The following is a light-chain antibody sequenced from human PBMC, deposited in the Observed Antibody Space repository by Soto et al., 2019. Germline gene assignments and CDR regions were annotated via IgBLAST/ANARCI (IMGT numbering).Light chain of an antibody. V-gene: IGKV3-20*01. CDR1: QSVSCNY. Sequence: EIVLTQSPGTLSLSPGERATLSCRASQSVSCNYLAWYQRKPGQAPRLLIYGASNRATDIPNRFSGSGSGTDFTLTITRLEPEDFVVYYCQQYGSSPPSFGQGTKVEI. J-gene: IGKJ1*01. CDR2: GAS. CDR3: QQYGSSPPS.